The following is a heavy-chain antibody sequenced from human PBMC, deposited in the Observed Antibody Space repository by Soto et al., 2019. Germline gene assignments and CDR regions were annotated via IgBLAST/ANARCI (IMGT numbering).Heavy chain of an antibody. CDR1: GYIFINYG. CDR3: AKCEGFLDY. Sequence: QVQLVQSGAEVKKPGASVKVSCKASGYIFINYGISWVRQAPGQGLEWMGWITPYNGNTNYAQKLQGRVTMTTDTPTSTADMELGSLRSADTAVYYWAKCEGFLDYWGQGTLVTVSS. D-gene: IGHD2-15*01. CDR2: ITPYNGNT. J-gene: IGHJ4*02. V-gene: IGHV1-18*01.